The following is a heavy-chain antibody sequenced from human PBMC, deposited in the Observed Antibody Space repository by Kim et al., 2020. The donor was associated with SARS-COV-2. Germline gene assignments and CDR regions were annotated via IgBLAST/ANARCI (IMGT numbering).Heavy chain of an antibody. D-gene: IGHD6-13*01. J-gene: IGHJ5*02. V-gene: IGHV6-1*01. CDR3: ASSGSSWYHWFDP. Sequence: SQTLSLTCAISGDRVSSNSAAWHWIRQSPSRGLEWLGRTYYRSKWYNDYAVSVKSRITINPDTSKNQFSLQLNSVTPEDTAVYYCASSGSSWYHWFDPWGQGTLVTVSS. CDR1: GDRVSSNSAA. CDR2: TYYRSKWYN.